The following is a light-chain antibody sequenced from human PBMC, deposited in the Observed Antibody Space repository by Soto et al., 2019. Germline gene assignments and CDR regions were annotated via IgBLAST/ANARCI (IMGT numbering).Light chain of an antibody. J-gene: IGKJ1*01. CDR2: FAS. CDR3: QQRSAWPWT. V-gene: IGKV3-11*01. CDR1: HSVGSL. Sequence: EIVLTQSPATLSLSPGDRATLSCRASHSVGSLLAWYQQKPGQAPRLLIYFASNRATGIPPRFSGSGSGTDFTLIIDSLEPEDFALFYCQQRSAWPWTFGQGTRVEIK.